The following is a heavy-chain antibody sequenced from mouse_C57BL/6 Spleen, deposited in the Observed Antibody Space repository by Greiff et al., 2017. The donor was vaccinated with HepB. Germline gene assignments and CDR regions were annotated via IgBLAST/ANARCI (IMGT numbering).Heavy chain of an antibody. CDR1: GYTFTSYT. Sequence: VQLVESGAELARPGASVKMSCKASGYTFTSYTMHWVKQRPGQGLEWIGYINPSSGYTKYNQKFKDKATLTADKSSSTAYMQLSSLTSEDSAVYYCARKVTTVVATDYAMDYWGQGTSVTVSS. D-gene: IGHD1-1*01. CDR2: INPSSGYT. CDR3: ARKVTTVVATDYAMDY. V-gene: IGHV1-4*01. J-gene: IGHJ4*01.